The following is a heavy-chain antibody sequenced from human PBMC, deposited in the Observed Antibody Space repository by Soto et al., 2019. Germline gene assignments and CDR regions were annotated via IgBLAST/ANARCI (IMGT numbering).Heavy chain of an antibody. CDR1: GLGFSSYA. CDR3: ARQQGGSLSSLYFDY. CDR2: ISGGEAQT. J-gene: IGHJ4*02. V-gene: IGHV3-23*01. Sequence: EMQLLESGGGLVQPRGSLRLSCAAAGLGFSSYAMNWVRQAPGKGLEWVSSISGGEAQTHYADSVKGRFTISRDNSNNMVYLQMDNVRADDTAVYYCARQQGGSLSSLYFDYWGQGTLVTVSS. D-gene: IGHD2-15*01.